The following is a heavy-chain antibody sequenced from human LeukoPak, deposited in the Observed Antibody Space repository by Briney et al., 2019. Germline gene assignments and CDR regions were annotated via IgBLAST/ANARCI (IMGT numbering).Heavy chain of an antibody. CDR3: ARIRDGYNDAYDI. J-gene: IGHJ3*02. CDR2: INPGGDNT. Sequence: ASVKVSCKAFGPTITSYYFHWVRQAPGQGLEWMGLINPGGDNTNYAQNFQGRVTMTRDTSTSTVYMELSSLRSEDTAIYYCARIRDGYNDAYDIWGQGTVVTVPS. V-gene: IGHV1-46*01. D-gene: IGHD5-24*01. CDR1: GPTITSYY.